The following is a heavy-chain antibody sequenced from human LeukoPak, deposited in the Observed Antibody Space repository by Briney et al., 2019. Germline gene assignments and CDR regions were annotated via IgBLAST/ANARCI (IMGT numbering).Heavy chain of an antibody. CDR2: INHSGST. D-gene: IGHD1-26*01. CDR3: ARGRGIVGATYFDY. V-gene: IGHV4-34*01. Sequence: PSXXLSLTCAVYGGSFSGYYWSWIRQPPGKGLEWIGEINHSGSTNYNPSLKSRVTISVDTSKNQFSLKLSSVTAVDTAVYYCARGRGIVGATYFDYWGQGTLVTVSS. J-gene: IGHJ4*02. CDR1: GGSFSGYY.